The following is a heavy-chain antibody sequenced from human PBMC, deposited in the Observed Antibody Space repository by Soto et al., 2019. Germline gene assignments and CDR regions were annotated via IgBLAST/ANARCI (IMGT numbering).Heavy chain of an antibody. CDR1: GFRFWTYS. V-gene: IGHV3-23*01. J-gene: IGHJ3*01. CDR2: ISGDGSAT. D-gene: IGHD5-12*01. CDR3: AKTRLYDNNDYHRDGFDV. Sequence: EVKLLESGGGLVQPGGSLRLSCAASGFRFWTYSMRWVRQAPGKGLEWVSGISGDGSATSYADSLKGRFTVSRDNSKDTLFLQMNTLRVEDTAGYYCAKTRLYDNNDYHRDGFDVWGPGTAVTVS.